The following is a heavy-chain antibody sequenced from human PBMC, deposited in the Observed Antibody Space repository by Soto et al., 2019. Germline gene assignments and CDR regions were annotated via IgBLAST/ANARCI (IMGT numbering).Heavy chain of an antibody. CDR3: ALRFLERLGYGLDV. J-gene: IGHJ6*02. V-gene: IGHV1-69*01. CDR1: GGTLSAYE. D-gene: IGHD3-3*01. Sequence: QVHLVQSGAEVREPGSSVKVSCKASGGTLSAYEITWVRQAPGQGLEWVGGVRPIFDATYSAQKFQGRVAIASDEATSTAYMELSSLRSADTAVYYCALRFLERLGYGLDVWGQGTTVTVSS. CDR2: VRPIFDAT.